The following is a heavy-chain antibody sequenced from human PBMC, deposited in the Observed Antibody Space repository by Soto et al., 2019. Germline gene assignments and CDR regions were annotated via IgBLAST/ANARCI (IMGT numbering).Heavy chain of an antibody. J-gene: IGHJ2*01. V-gene: IGHV3-13*05. CDR1: GFTFNNYD. D-gene: IGHD2-15*01. CDR2: IGTAGDP. Sequence: EVQLVESGGGLVQPGGSLRLSCAASGFTFNNYDMHWVRQSSGKGLEWVSTIGTAGDPYYLDSVKGRFTVSRDDATNFLYLQMHSLRAEDMAVYYWARGADCRGGTCYSWYFDLWGRGTLVTVSS. CDR3: ARGADCRGGTCYSWYFDL.